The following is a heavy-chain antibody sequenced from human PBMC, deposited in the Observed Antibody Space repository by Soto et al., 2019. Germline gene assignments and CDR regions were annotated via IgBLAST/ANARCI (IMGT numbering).Heavy chain of an antibody. CDR2: XYYSGST. J-gene: IGHJ5*02. CDR1: RGSMSSSRWY. Sequence: XXTLSLSCTRSRGSMSSSRWYWGSIGQPPGKGLXWIGTXYYSGSTYYNPXXKSRVTIXXDTSKNQFSLKLSYVTAADTAVYYCATSKWFDPWGQGTLVT. CDR3: ATSKWFDP. V-gene: IGHV4-39*01.